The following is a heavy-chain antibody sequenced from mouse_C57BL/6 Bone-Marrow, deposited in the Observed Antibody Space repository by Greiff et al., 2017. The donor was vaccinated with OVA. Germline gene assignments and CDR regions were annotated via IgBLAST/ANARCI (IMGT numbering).Heavy chain of an antibody. CDR3: ARDHYDGYHAYTMDY. Sequence: EVKLVESGGGLVQSGRSLRLPCATSGFTFSDFYMEWVRQAPGKGLEWIAASRNKANDYTTEYSASVKGRFIVSRDTSQSILCLQMNALRAEDTAIYYCARDHYDGYHAYTMDYWGQGTSVTVSS. CDR1: GFTFSDFY. J-gene: IGHJ4*01. D-gene: IGHD2-3*01. CDR2: SRNKANDYTT. V-gene: IGHV7-1*01.